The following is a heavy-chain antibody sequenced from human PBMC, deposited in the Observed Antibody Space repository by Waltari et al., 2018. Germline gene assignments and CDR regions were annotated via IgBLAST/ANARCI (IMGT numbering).Heavy chain of an antibody. CDR3: ARTRRGAHDAFDI. CDR1: GGSISSHY. CDR2: IYYSGST. J-gene: IGHJ3*02. Sequence: QVQLQESGPGLVKPSETLSLTCPVSGGSISSHYWSWIRQPPGKGLEWIGYIYYSGSTNYNPSLKSRVTISVDTSKNQFSLKLSSVTAADTAVYYCARTRRGAHDAFDIWGQGTMVTVSS. V-gene: IGHV4-59*11. D-gene: IGHD3-10*01.